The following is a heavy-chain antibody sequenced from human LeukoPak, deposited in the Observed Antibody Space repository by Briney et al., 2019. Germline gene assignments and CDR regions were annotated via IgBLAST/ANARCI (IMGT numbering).Heavy chain of an antibody. J-gene: IGHJ4*02. CDR3: ASLCGGSSAY. Sequence: GGSLRLSCAASGFTFSSYSMNWVRQAPGKGLEWVSSISGSSSHIYYADSVKGRFTISRDNSKNTLYLHMNSLIAEDTAVYYCASLCGGSSAYWGQGTLVTVSS. D-gene: IGHD6-19*01. CDR1: GFTFSSYS. CDR2: ISGSSSHI. V-gene: IGHV3-21*01.